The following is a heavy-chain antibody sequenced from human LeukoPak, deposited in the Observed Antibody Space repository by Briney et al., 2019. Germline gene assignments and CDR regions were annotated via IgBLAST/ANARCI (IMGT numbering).Heavy chain of an antibody. CDR2: IIPIFGTA. Sequence: SVKVSCKASRGTFSSYAISWVRQAPGQGLEWMGGIIPIFGTANYAQKFQGRVTITADESTSTAYMGLSSLRSEDTAVYYCARDARHRYCSSTSCYRGWLDPWGQGTLVTVSS. CDR1: RGTFSSYA. CDR3: ARDARHRYCSSTSCYRGWLDP. J-gene: IGHJ5*02. V-gene: IGHV1-69*13. D-gene: IGHD2-2*01.